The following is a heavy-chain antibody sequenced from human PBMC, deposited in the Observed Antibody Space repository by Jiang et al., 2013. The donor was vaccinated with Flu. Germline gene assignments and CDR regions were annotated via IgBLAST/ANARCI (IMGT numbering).Heavy chain of an antibody. Sequence: RQAPGQGLEWMGWISAYNGNTNYAQKLQGRVTMTTDTSTSTAYMELRSLRSDDTAVYYCARAPAWGPTTGIAAAADPEFDYWGQGTLVTVSS. CDR3: ARAPAWGPTTGIAAAADPEFDY. D-gene: IGHD6-13*01. J-gene: IGHJ4*02. CDR2: ISAYNGNT. V-gene: IGHV1-18*01.